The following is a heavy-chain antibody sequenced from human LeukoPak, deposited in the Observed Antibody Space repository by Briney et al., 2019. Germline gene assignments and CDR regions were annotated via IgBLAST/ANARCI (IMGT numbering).Heavy chain of an antibody. CDR2: IYHSGST. CDR1: GGSISSGGYY. J-gene: IGHJ4*02. V-gene: IGHV4-30-2*01. CDR3: ARDYYDSSGYHYFDY. D-gene: IGHD3-22*01. Sequence: SQTLSLTCTVSGGSISSGGYYWSWTRQPPGKGLEWIGYIYHSGSTYYNPSLKSRVTISVDRSKNQFSLKLSSVTAADTAVYYCARDYYDSSGYHYFDYWGQGTLFTVSS.